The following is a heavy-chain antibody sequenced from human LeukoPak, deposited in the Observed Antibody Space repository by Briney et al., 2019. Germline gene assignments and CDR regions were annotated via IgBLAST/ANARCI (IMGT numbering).Heavy chain of an antibody. CDR3: ESPKDGMDV. V-gene: IGHV3-30-3*01. Sequence: GGSLRLSCAASGFTFSSYAMRWARQSPGKGLEWVAVISYDGSNKYYADSVKGRFTISRDNSKNTLYLQMNSLRAEDTAVYYCESPKDGMDVWGQGTTVTVSS. CDR1: GFTFSSYA. J-gene: IGHJ6*02. CDR2: ISYDGSNK.